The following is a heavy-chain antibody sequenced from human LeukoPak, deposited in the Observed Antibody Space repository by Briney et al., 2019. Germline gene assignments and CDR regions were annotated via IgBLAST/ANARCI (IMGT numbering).Heavy chain of an antibody. Sequence: ASVKVSCKASGYTFTRYYMHWVRQAPGQGLEWMGWINPNSGGRNYAQKFQGRGTMTRDTSISTAYMELSRLRSDDTAVYYCARESTTTIFGVVIINHDAFDIWGQGTMVTVSS. V-gene: IGHV1-2*02. J-gene: IGHJ3*02. CDR1: GYTFTRYY. CDR2: INPNSGGR. CDR3: ARESTTTIFGVVIINHDAFDI. D-gene: IGHD3-3*01.